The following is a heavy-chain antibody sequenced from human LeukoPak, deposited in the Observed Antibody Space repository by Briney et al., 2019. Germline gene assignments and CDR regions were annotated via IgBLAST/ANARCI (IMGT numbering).Heavy chain of an antibody. CDR2: IKQDGSEK. CDR1: GFTFSSYW. Sequence: SGGSLRLSCAASGFTFSSYWMSWVRQAPGKGLEWVANIKQDGSEKYYVDSVKGRFTISRDNAKNSLYLQMNSLRAEDTAVYYCASLPDEQPFDYWGQGTLVTVSS. D-gene: IGHD6-13*01. CDR3: ASLPDEQPFDY. V-gene: IGHV3-7*01. J-gene: IGHJ4*02.